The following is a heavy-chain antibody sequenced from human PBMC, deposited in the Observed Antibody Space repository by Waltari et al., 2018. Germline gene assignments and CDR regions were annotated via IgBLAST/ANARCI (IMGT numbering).Heavy chain of an antibody. CDR2: IKQDGSEK. J-gene: IGHJ4*02. CDR1: GMPFSNYW. D-gene: IGHD4-17*01. V-gene: IGHV3-7*02. Sequence: EVQLVESGGGSVQPGGSLRLSCAASGMPFSNYWMYWGRQAPGKRLEWVANIKQDGSEKSYVDSVEGRFSISRDNAQNSLYLQMNSLRAEDTAIYYCVTGLTTVTAKDYFDHWGQGALVTVSS. CDR3: VTGLTTVTAKDYFDH.